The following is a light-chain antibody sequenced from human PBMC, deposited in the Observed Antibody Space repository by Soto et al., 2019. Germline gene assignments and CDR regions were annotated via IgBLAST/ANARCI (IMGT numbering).Light chain of an antibody. Sequence: AIRRTQSPSSLSASTGDRVTLACRASQGISSYLAWYQQKPGKAPKLLIYAASTLQSGVPSRFSGSGSGTEFTLTISSLQPEDFATYYCQQLNSYPRTFGGGTKVDIK. CDR3: QQLNSYPRT. CDR2: AAS. V-gene: IGKV1-8*01. CDR1: QGISSY. J-gene: IGKJ4*01.